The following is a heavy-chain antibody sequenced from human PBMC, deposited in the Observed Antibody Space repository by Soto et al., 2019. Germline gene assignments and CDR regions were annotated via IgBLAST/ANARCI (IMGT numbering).Heavy chain of an antibody. J-gene: IGHJ5*02. CDR1: GFTFSNAW. D-gene: IGHD2-2*01. Sequence: KRRGSLRLSCAASGFTFSNAWVSWVRHAPGEGLEWVGRIKSKTDGGTTDYAAPVKGRFTISRDDSKNTLYLQMNSLKTEDTAVYYCTADLVHCSSTSCPGPWGQGTLVPVSS. CDR2: IKSKTDGGTT. CDR3: TADLVHCSSTSCPGP. V-gene: IGHV3-15*01.